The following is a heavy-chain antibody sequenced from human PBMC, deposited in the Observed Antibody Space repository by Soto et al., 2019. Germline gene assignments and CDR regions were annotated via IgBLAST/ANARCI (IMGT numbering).Heavy chain of an antibody. Sequence: EVQLVQSGAEVKKPGESLKISCKASGYSFTTYWIGWVRQMPGKGLEWMGIIYPGDSDTRYSPSFQGQVIISADKSISTAYLQWSSLKASDTAIYYCARHLGFCRSSSCRTEGLDPWGQGTLVTVSS. CDR3: ARHLGFCRSSSCRTEGLDP. J-gene: IGHJ5*02. CDR2: IYPGDSDT. CDR1: GYSFTTYW. D-gene: IGHD2-2*01. V-gene: IGHV5-51*01.